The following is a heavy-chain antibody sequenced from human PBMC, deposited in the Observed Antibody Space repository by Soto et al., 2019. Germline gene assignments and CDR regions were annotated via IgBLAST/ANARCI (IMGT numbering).Heavy chain of an antibody. D-gene: IGHD2-2*01. Sequence: GASVKVSCKASGFAFTSSAIQWVLQARGQRLEWIGWIVVGSGNTNYAQKFQERVTITRDMSTSTAYIELSSLRSEDTAVYYCAAGAEYCSSTSCALRMDVWGQGTTVTVSS. CDR2: IVVGSGNT. CDR1: GFAFTSSA. J-gene: IGHJ6*02. V-gene: IGHV1-58*02. CDR3: AAGAEYCSSTSCALRMDV.